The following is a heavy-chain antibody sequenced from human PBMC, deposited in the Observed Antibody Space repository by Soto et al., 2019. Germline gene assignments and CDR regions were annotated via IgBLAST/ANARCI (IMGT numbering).Heavy chain of an antibody. J-gene: IGHJ4*02. CDR2: IYYSGST. CDR3: AREISYYDSSGYYYVYFDY. D-gene: IGHD3-22*01. CDR1: GGSISSGGYY. Sequence: QVQLQESGPGLVKPSQTLSLTCTVSGGSISSGGYYWSWIRQHPGKGLEWIGYIYYSGSTYYNPSLKSRVNLSVDTSKNQFSLKLSSVTAADTAVYYCAREISYYDSSGYYYVYFDYWGQGTLVTVSS. V-gene: IGHV4-31*03.